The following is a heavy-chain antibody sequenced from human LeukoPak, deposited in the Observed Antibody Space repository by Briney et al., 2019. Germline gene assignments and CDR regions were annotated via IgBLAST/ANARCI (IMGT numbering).Heavy chain of an antibody. D-gene: IGHD3-10*01. Sequence: GGSLRLSCAASGFIFSSYGMHWVRQAPGKGLEGVAVIWYDGSNKYYADSVKGRFTISRDNSKNTLYLQMNSLRAEDTAVYYCARDPSMVRGVIVGGRAKNWFDPWGQGTLVTVSS. CDR3: ARDPSMVRGVIVGGRAKNWFDP. V-gene: IGHV3-33*08. CDR1: GFIFSSYG. J-gene: IGHJ5*02. CDR2: IWYDGSNK.